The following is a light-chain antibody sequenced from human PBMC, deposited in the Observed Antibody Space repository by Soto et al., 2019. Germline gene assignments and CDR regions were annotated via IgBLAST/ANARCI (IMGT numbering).Light chain of an antibody. Sequence: EIVLTQSPATLSLSPGEIATLSCRTSQSVSSYFAWYQQKPGRAPRLLIYDASNSATGIPARFIGSGSGTDFTLTISSLKPEDFAVYYCQQRSNWPITFGQGTRLEIK. CDR3: QQRSNWPIT. CDR2: DAS. J-gene: IGKJ5*01. V-gene: IGKV3-11*01. CDR1: QSVSSY.